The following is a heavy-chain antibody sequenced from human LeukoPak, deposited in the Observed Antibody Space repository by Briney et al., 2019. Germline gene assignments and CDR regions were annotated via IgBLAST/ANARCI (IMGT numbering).Heavy chain of an antibody. CDR2: IYYSGST. V-gene: IGHV4-59*01. D-gene: IGHD2-21*02. CDR1: GGSISSYY. Sequence: SETLPLTCTVSGGSISSYYWSWIRQPPGKGLEWIGYIYYSGSTNYNPSLKSQVTISVDTSKNQFSLKLSSVTAADTAVYYCARGYCGGDCYSTDYYDYGMDVWGQGTTVIVSS. J-gene: IGHJ6*02. CDR3: ARGYCGGDCYSTDYYDYGMDV.